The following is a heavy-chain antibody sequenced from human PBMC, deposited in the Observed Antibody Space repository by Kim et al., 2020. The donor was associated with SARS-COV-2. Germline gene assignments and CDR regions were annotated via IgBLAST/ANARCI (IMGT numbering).Heavy chain of an antibody. CDR2: IWYDGSNK. CDR3: ARGLESYYYDSSGFEGGAFDI. J-gene: IGHJ3*02. V-gene: IGHV3-33*01. D-gene: IGHD3-22*01. Sequence: GGSLRLSCAASGFTFSSYGMHWVRQAPGKGLEWVAVIWYDGSNKYYADSVKGRFTISRDNSKNTLYLQMNSLRAEDTAVYYCARGLESYYYDSSGFEGGAFDIWGQGTMVTVSS. CDR1: GFTFSSYG.